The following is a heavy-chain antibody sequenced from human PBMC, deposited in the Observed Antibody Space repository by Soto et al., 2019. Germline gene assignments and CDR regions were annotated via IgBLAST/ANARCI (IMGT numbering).Heavy chain of an antibody. J-gene: IGHJ4*02. CDR2: IYYSGST. CDR3: ARSPEATVTAFDY. V-gene: IGHV4-31*03. Sequence: QVQLQASGPGLVKPSQTLSLTCTVSGGSISSGGYYWSWIRQHPGKGLEWIGYIYYSGSTYYNPSLQSRVTISVDTSKNQVSLKLSSVTAADTAVYYCARSPEATVTAFDYWGQGTLVTVSS. CDR1: GGSISSGGYY. D-gene: IGHD4-17*01.